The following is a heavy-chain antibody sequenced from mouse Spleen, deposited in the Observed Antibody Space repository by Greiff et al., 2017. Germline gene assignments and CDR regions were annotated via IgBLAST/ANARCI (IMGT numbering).Heavy chain of an antibody. J-gene: IGHJ3*01. CDR2: ISYDGSN. CDR3: AIGNYWFAY. Sequence: EVKLMESGPGLVKPSQSLSLTCSVTGYSITSGYYWNWIRQFPGNKLEWMGYISYDGSNNYNPSLKNRISITRDTSKNQFFLKLNSVTTEDTATYYCAIGNYWFAYWGQGTLVTVSA. CDR1: GYSITSGYY. V-gene: IGHV3-6*01. D-gene: IGHD2-1*01.